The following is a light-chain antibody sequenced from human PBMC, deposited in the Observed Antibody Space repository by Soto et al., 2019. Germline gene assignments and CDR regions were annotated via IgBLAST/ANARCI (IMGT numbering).Light chain of an antibody. CDR1: QSVSSSY. CDR2: GAS. J-gene: IGKJ5*01. V-gene: IGKV3-20*01. CDR3: EQYGSSPPSIT. Sequence: LCSQYTGTLSMSPGERATLSCRASQSVSSSYLAWYQQKPGQAPRLLIYGASSRATGIPDRFSGSGSGTDFTLTISRLEPEDFAVYYCEQYGSSPPSITFGQGTRLEIK.